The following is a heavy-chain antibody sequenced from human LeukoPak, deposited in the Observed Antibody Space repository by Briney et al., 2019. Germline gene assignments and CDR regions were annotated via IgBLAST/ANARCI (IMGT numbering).Heavy chain of an antibody. D-gene: IGHD2-21*02. CDR3: ARGHIVVVTATNYYYYGMDV. V-gene: IGHV1-69*13. CDR1: GGTFSSYA. CDR2: IIPIFGTA. J-gene: IGHJ6*02. Sequence: SVKVSCKASGGTFSSYAISWVRQAPGQGLEWMGGIIPIFGTANYAQKFQGRVTITADESTSTAYMELSSLRSEDTAVYYCARGHIVVVTATNYYYYGMDVWGQGTTVTVSS.